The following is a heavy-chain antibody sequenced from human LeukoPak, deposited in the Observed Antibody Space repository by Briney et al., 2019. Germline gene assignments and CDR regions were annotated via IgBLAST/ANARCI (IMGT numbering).Heavy chain of an antibody. Sequence: ASVKVSCKASGYAFTGYYMHWVRQAPGQGLEWMGWINPNSGGTNYAQKFQGRATMTRDTSISTAYMELSRLRSDDTAVYYCARGNAVAGKFDYWGQGTLVTVSS. J-gene: IGHJ4*02. CDR1: GYAFTGYY. V-gene: IGHV1-2*02. CDR3: ARGNAVAGKFDY. CDR2: INPNSGGT. D-gene: IGHD6-19*01.